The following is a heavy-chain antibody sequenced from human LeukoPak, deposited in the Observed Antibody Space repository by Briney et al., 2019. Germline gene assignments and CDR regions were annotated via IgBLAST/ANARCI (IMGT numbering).Heavy chain of an antibody. J-gene: IGHJ3*02. CDR3: AKVYYYDTSGYQDAFDI. CDR2: ISGSGVGT. V-gene: IGHV3-23*01. CDR1: GFAFNIHA. D-gene: IGHD3-22*01. Sequence: PGGSLRLSCVASGFAFNIHAMSWVRQAPGKGLEWVSSISGSGVGTYYADSVKGRFTISRDNSKNTLYLQMNSLRAEDTAVYYCAKVYYYDTSGYQDAFDIWGQGTMVTVSS.